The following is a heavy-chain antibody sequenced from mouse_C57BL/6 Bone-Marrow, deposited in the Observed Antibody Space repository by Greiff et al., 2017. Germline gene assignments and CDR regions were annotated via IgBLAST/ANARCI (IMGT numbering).Heavy chain of an antibody. CDR2: IDPENGYT. V-gene: IGHV14-4*01. D-gene: IGHD1-1*01. Sequence: VQLQPSGAELVRPGASVKLSCTASGFNINDDYMPWVKQRPEQGLEWIGWIDPENGYTEYASKFPGQATISADTSSNTAYLQLSNLTSKDTAVYYCTTVTTVDPFDYWGQGTTLTVSS. CDR3: TTVTTVDPFDY. CDR1: GFNINDDY. J-gene: IGHJ2*01.